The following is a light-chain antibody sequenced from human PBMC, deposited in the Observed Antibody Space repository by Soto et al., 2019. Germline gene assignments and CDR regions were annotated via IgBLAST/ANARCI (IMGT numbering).Light chain of an antibody. CDR2: DVT. J-gene: IGLJ2*01. CDR3: SSFASGDTII. V-gene: IGLV2-14*03. CDR1: SSDVGGYNY. Sequence: QSALTQPASVSGSPGQSITISCTGTSSDVGGYNYVSWYQQHPGKAPKAMIYDVTNRPSDVSNRFSGSKSGNTASLTISGLQGEDEADYYCSSFASGDTIIFGGGTKLTVL.